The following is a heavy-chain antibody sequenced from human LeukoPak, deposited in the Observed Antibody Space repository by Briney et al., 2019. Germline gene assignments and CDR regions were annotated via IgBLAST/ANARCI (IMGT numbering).Heavy chain of an antibody. CDR2: INPNSGGT. V-gene: IGHV1-2*06. Sequence: ASVKVSCKASGYTFTGYYMHWVRQAPGQGLEWMGRINPNSGGTNYAQKFQGRVTMTRDASISTAYMELSRLRSDDTAVYYCAREMATGPIDYWGQGTLVTVSS. CDR1: GYTFTGYY. CDR3: AREMATGPIDY. D-gene: IGHD5-24*01. J-gene: IGHJ4*02.